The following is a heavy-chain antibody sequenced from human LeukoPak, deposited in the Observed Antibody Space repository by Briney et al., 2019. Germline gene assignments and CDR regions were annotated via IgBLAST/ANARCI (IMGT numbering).Heavy chain of an antibody. CDR2: INSDGINT. Sequence: GGSLRLSCAASGFSFTNNFMSWVRQVPGKGLVWVSRINSDGINTSYADSVKGRFTISRDNAKNTLNLQMNSLRAEDTAVYYCARDLGQYYDTSDNWFDPWGQGTLVTVSS. CDR3: ARDLGQYYDTSDNWFDP. D-gene: IGHD3-22*01. CDR1: GFSFTNNF. V-gene: IGHV3-74*01. J-gene: IGHJ5*02.